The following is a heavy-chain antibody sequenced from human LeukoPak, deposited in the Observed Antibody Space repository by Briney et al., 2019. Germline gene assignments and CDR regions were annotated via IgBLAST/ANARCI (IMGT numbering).Heavy chain of an antibody. CDR2: FDPEDGET. CDR1: GYTLTELS. CDR3: ATESRHYYGSGSYLA. J-gene: IGHJ5*02. D-gene: IGHD3-10*01. V-gene: IGHV1-24*01. Sequence: GASVKVSCKVSGYTLTELSIHWVRQAPGKGLEWMGGFDPEDGETIYAQKFQGRVTMTEDTSTDTAYMELSSLRSEDTAVYYCATESRHYYGSGSYLAWGQGTLVTVSP.